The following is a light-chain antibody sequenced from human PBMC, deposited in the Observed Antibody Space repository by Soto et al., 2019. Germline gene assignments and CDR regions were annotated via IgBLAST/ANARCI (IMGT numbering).Light chain of an antibody. Sequence: QSALTQPASVSGSPGQSITISCTGTSSDIGSFNFVSWYQQHPGKAPRLIIYDVSNRPSAVSNRFSGSKSGNTASLTTSGLQAEDEADYYCSSYTSTFTRIFGGGTKLTVL. CDR3: SSYTSTFTRI. V-gene: IGLV2-14*03. CDR2: DVS. J-gene: IGLJ2*01. CDR1: SSDIGSFNF.